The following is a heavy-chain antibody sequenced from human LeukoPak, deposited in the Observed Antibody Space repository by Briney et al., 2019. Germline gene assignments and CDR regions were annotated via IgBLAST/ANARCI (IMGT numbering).Heavy chain of an antibody. CDR2: INSDGSIT. V-gene: IGHV3-74*01. J-gene: IGHJ4*02. Sequence: GGSLRLSCAASGFTFSSYWMHWVRHAPGKELMWVSRINSDGSITNYADSVKGRFTISRDNAKNTLYLQMSSLRAEDTALYYCARVRATFSPHFDNWGQGTLVTVSS. D-gene: IGHD5-12*01. CDR3: ARVRATFSPHFDN. CDR1: GFTFSSYW.